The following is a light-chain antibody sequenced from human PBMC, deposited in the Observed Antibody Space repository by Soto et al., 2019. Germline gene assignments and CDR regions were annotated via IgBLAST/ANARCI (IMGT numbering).Light chain of an antibody. Sequence: QSVLTQPASVSGSPGQSITISCTGTSSDVGGYNFVSWYQQHPGKAPRLIIYEVSSRPSGVSYRFSGSKSGNTASLTISGLQAEDEDDYYCSSYTLRNTLVLFGGGTQLTVL. CDR3: SSYTLRNTLVL. J-gene: IGLJ3*02. CDR2: EVS. CDR1: SSDVGGYNF. V-gene: IGLV2-14*01.